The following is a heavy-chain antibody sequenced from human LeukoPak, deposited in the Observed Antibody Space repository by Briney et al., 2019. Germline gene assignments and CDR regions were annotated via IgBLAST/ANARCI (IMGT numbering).Heavy chain of an antibody. Sequence: PGGSLRLSCAASGFSFSSYNMNWVRQTPGKGLEWVSSITSSSTYTFYADSVKGRFTISRDNARNSLYLQMNSLRGEDTAVYYCARDPYSGTYGDTYYYYMGVWGKGTTVTISS. V-gene: IGHV3-21*01. CDR2: ITSSSTYT. CDR3: ARDPYSGTYGDTYYYYMGV. CDR1: GFSFSSYN. D-gene: IGHD1-26*01. J-gene: IGHJ6*03.